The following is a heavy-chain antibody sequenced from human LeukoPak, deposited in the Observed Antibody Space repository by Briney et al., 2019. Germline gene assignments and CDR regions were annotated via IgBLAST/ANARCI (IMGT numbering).Heavy chain of an antibody. D-gene: IGHD6-13*01. J-gene: IGHJ4*02. Sequence: PGGSLRLSCAASGFTFSSYAMSWVRQAPGKGLEWVSAISGSGGSTYYADSVKGRFTISRDNSKNTLYLQMNSLRAEDTAVYYCAKDSIGFSSSQPYYFDYWGQGTLVTVSS. CDR1: GFTFSSYA. CDR2: ISGSGGST. CDR3: AKDSIGFSSSQPYYFDY. V-gene: IGHV3-23*01.